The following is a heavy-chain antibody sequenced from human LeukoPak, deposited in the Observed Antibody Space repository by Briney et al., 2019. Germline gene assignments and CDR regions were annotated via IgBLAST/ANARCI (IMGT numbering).Heavy chain of an antibody. CDR2: IKYDGSEK. D-gene: IGHD2-2*01. CDR1: GFTVSSNY. J-gene: IGHJ4*02. V-gene: IGHV3-7*05. CDR3: ASQTSAKGFDY. Sequence: GGSLRLSCAASGFTVSSNYMSWVRQAPGKGLEWVATIKYDGSEKQHVDSVKGRFTISRDNAKNSLYVQMNSLRAEDTAVYYCASQTSAKGFDYWGQGTLVTVSS.